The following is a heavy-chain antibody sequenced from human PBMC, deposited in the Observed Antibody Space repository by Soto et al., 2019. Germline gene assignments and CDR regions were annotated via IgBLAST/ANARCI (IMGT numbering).Heavy chain of an antibody. CDR1: GFTFSSYG. CDR2: ISYDGSNK. J-gene: IGHJ4*02. D-gene: IGHD3-10*01. V-gene: IGHV3-30*18. Sequence: QVQLVESGGGVVQPGRSLRLSCAASGFTFSSYGMHWVRQAPGKGLEWVAVISYDGSNKYYADSVKGRFTISRDNSKKRLYLQMNSLRAEDTAVYYCAKDYYGSGSYLSFFFDYWGQGTLVTVSS. CDR3: AKDYYGSGSYLSFFFDY.